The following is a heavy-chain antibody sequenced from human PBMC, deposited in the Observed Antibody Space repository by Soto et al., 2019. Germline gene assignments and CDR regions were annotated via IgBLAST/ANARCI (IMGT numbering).Heavy chain of an antibody. J-gene: IGHJ5*02. CDR2: INPSGGST. CDR3: ARDLAQKGRIAVAGTEWFDP. V-gene: IGHV1-46*01. CDR1: GYTFTSYY. Sequence: QVQLVQSGAEVKKPGASVKVSCKASGYTFTSYYMHWVRQAPGQGLEWMGIINPSGGSTSYAQKFQDRVTMTRDTSTSTVYMELSSLRSEDTAVYYCARDLAQKGRIAVAGTEWFDPWGQGTLVTVSS. D-gene: IGHD6-19*01.